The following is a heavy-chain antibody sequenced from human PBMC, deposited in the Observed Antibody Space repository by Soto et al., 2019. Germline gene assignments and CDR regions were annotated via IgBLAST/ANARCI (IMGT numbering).Heavy chain of an antibody. CDR1: GGSISSYY. J-gene: IGHJ4*02. CDR2: IYYSGST. V-gene: IGHV4-59*01. Sequence: PSETLSLTCTVSGGSISSYYLSWIRQPPGKGLEWIGYIYYSGSTNYNPSLKSRVTISVDTSKNQFSLKLSSVTAADTAVYYCARDDGDYYDYWGQGTLVTVSS. D-gene: IGHD4-17*01. CDR3: ARDDGDYYDY.